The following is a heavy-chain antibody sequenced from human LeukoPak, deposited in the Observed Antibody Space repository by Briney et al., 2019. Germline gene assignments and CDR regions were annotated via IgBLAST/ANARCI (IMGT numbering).Heavy chain of an antibody. J-gene: IGHJ6*02. D-gene: IGHD3-3*01. V-gene: IGHV1-2*02. CDR3: ARGDPVRYYDFWSGYSYYYYGMDV. CDR2: INPNSGGT. CDR1: GYTFTGYY. Sequence: ASVKVSCKASGYTFTGYYMHWVRQAPGQGLEWMGWINPNSGGTNYAQKFQGRVTMTRDTSISTAYMELSRLRSDDTAVYYCARGDPVRYYDFWSGYSYYYYGMDVWGQGTTVTVSS.